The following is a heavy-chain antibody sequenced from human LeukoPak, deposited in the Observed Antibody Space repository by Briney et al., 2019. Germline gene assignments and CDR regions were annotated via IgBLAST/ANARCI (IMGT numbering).Heavy chain of an antibody. D-gene: IGHD3-10*01. CDR3: ARTSFNTYYYGSGSYSNWFDP. Sequence: ASVKVSCKASGYTFTSYYMHWVRQAPGQGLEWMGIINPSGGSTSYAQKFQGRVTMTRDTSTSTVYMELSSLRSEDTAVYYCARTSFNTYYYGSGSYSNWFDPWGQGTLVTVSS. CDR1: GYTFTSYY. CDR2: INPSGGST. J-gene: IGHJ5*02. V-gene: IGHV1-46*01.